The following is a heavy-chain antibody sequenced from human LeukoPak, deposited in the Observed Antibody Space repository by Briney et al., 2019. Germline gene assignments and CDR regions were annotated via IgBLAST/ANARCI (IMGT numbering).Heavy chain of an antibody. CDR3: AHRRYWDYYFDD. V-gene: IGHV2-5*02. J-gene: IGHJ4*02. D-gene: IGHD1-26*01. CDR1: GLSLSTSGVG. Sequence: ESGPTLVKPTQTLTLTCTFSGLSLSTSGVGVGWIRQPPGKALEWLALIYWDDDKRYSPSLKSRLTITKDTSKNQVVLTMTNMDPVDTATYYCAHRRYWDYYFDDWGQGTLVTVFS. CDR2: IYWDDDK.